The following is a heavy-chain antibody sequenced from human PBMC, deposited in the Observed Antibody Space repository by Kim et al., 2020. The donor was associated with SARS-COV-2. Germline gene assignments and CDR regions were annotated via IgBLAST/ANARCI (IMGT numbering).Heavy chain of an antibody. D-gene: IGHD1-26*01. Sequence: GGSLRLSCAASGITFSSYGMHWVRQAPGKGLEWVAVISYDGSNQYYADSVKGRFTISRDNSKNTLYLQINSLKTEDTAVYYCARDYRRLSLWGQGTLVTVSS. CDR1: GITFSSYG. J-gene: IGHJ1*01. V-gene: IGHV3-30*03. CDR3: ARDYRRLSL. CDR2: ISYDGSNQ.